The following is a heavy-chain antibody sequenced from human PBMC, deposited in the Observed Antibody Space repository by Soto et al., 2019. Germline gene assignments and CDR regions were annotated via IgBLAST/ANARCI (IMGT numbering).Heavy chain of an antibody. V-gene: IGHV4-34*01. D-gene: IGHD2-15*01. J-gene: IGHJ3*02. Sequence: SQTLSLTCAVDGGSSCGYYWSWIRQPPGKGLEWIGEINHSGSTNYNPSLKSRVTISVDTSKNQFSLKLSSVTAADTAVYYCAREDIVVVVAAIPDAFDIWGQGTMVTVSS. CDR3: AREDIVVVVAAIPDAFDI. CDR1: GGSSCGYY. CDR2: INHSGST.